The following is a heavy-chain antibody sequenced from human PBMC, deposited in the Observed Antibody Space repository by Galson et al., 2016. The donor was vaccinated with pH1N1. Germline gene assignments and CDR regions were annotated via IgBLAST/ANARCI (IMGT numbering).Heavy chain of an antibody. V-gene: IGHV1-2*02. CDR3: ARGIDFGELGAWFDP. J-gene: IGHJ5*02. CDR2: INPNSGGT. D-gene: IGHD3-10*01. CDR1: GYTFTGYY. Sequence: SVKVSCKASGYTFTGYYMHWVRQAPGQGLEWMGWINPNSGGTNYAQKFQGRVTMTRDTSISTAYMELSRLRSDDTAVYYYARGIDFGELGAWFDPWGQGTLVTVSS.